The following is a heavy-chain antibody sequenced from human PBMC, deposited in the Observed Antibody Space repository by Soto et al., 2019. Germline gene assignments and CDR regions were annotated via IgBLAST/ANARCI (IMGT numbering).Heavy chain of an antibody. J-gene: IGHJ5*02. V-gene: IGHV4-4*07. CDR2: IYSSGNT. D-gene: IGHD3-3*01. CDR3: ARGQRFSDWFDP. CDR1: CGTISGYY. Sequence: PSETLSLTCSVSCGTISGYYWTWIRQPAGKGLEWIGRIYSSGNTKYNPSLQSRVTMSLDTSNNQFSLRLTSVTAADTAVYYCARGQRFSDWFDPWGQGTLVTVSS.